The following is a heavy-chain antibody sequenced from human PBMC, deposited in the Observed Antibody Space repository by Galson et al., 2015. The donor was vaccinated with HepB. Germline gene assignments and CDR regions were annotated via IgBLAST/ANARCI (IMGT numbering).Heavy chain of an antibody. CDR2: ISSSSSYI. D-gene: IGHD2-2*01. V-gene: IGHV3-21*01. J-gene: IGHJ4*02. CDR1: GFTFSSYS. CDR3: ARGLRSTSCYHY. Sequence: SLRLSCAASGFTFSSYSMNWVRQAPGKGLEWVSSISSSSSYIYYADSVKGRFTISRDNAKNSLYLQMNSLRAEDTAVYYCARGLRSTSCYHYWGQGTLVTVSS.